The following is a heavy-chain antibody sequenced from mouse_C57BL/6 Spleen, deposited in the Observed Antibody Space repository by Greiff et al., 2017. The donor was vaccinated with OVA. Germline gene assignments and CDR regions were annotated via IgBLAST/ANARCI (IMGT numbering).Heavy chain of an antibody. CDR2: IHPSDSDT. CDR3: ATYYDPAY. Sequence: QVQLQQPGAELVKPGASVKVSCKASGYTFTSYWMHWVKQRPGQGLEWIGRIHPSDSDTNYNQKFKGKATLTVDKSYSTASMQLSSLTSEYSAVYYCATYYDPAYWGQGTLVTVSA. J-gene: IGHJ3*01. D-gene: IGHD2-4*01. V-gene: IGHV1-74*01. CDR1: GYTFTSYW.